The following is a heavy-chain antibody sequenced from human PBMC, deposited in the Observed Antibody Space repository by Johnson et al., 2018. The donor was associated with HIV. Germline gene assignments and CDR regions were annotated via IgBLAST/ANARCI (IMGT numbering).Heavy chain of an antibody. CDR3: ARVVASRFDAFHV. V-gene: IGHV3-66*01. D-gene: IGHD2-15*01. J-gene: IGHJ3*01. Sequence: EVQLVESGGGLVQPGGSLRLSCAASGFTVSSNYMSWVRQAPGKGLEWVSIVYSGGNTYYTDSVKGRFTISRDNSKNTLYLQMNSLRAEDTAVYYCARVVASRFDAFHVWGQGTMVTVSS. CDR2: VYSGGNT. CDR1: GFTVSSNY.